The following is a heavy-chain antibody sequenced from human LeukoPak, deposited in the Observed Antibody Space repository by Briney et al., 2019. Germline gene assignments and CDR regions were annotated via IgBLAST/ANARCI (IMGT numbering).Heavy chain of an antibody. Sequence: SQTLSLTCTVSGGSISSGDYYWSWIRQPPGKGLEWIGYIYYSGSTYYNPSLKSRVTISVDTSKNQFSLKLSSVTAADTAVYYCAMTVTGYYYGMDVWGQGTMVTVSS. V-gene: IGHV4-30-4*01. CDR2: IYYSGST. CDR1: GGSISSGDYY. D-gene: IGHD4-4*01. J-gene: IGHJ6*02. CDR3: AMTVTGYYYGMDV.